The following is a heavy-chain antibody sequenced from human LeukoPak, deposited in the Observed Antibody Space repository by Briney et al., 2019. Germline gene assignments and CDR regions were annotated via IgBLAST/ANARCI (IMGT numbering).Heavy chain of an antibody. J-gene: IGHJ4*02. CDR1: GYTFTGYY. V-gene: IGHV1-2*06. Sequence: ASVTVSFTASGYTFTGYYMHWVRQAPGQGLEWMGRINPNSGGTNYAQKFQGRVTMTRDTSISTAYMELSRLRSDDTAVYYCARVNRFSGYKFDYWGQGTLVTVSS. D-gene: IGHD3-22*01. CDR3: ARVNRFSGYKFDY. CDR2: INPNSGGT.